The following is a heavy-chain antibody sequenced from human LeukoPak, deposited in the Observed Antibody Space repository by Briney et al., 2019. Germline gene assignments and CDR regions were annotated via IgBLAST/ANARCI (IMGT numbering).Heavy chain of an antibody. J-gene: IGHJ5*02. Sequence: ASVKLPCKATGYTFTAYYMHWVRQAPGQGLEWMGLINPSGSDTVYAQKFQGRLTMTRDMSTSTDYMELSSLRFDDTAVYYCARDNSVGDTAWWFDPWGQGTLVTVSS. V-gene: IGHV1-46*01. CDR3: ARDNSVGDTAWWFDP. CDR2: INPSGSDT. D-gene: IGHD1-26*01. CDR1: GYTFTAYY.